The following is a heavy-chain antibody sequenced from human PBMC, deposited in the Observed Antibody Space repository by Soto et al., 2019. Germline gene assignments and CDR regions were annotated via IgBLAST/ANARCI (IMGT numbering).Heavy chain of an antibody. V-gene: IGHV3-74*01. CDR1: GFTFSPYW. CDR2: INGDGTTI. CDR3: ARDLWASDSSNWLFDAIDL. J-gene: IGHJ3*01. Sequence: PGGSLRLSCAASGFTFSPYWMHWVRQGPGKGLEWVAHINGDGTTIAYADSVKGRFTISRDNSKNTVYLQMNSLRAEDTAVYFCARDLWASDSSNWLFDAIDLWGQGTMVTVSS. D-gene: IGHD6-13*01.